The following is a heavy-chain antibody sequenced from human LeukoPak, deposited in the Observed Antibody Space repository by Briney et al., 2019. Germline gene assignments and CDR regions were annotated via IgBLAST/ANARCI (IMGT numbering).Heavy chain of an antibody. D-gene: IGHD3-3*01. CDR1: GYTFTSYD. J-gene: IGHJ5*02. Sequence: ASVKVSCKAFGYTFTSYDINWVRQATGQGLEWMGWMNPNSGNTGYAQKFQGRVTMTRNTSISTAYMELSSLRSEDTAVYYCARGIGPRYDFWSGYYTSWFDPWGQGTLVTVSS. CDR3: ARGIGPRYDFWSGYYTSWFDP. V-gene: IGHV1-8*01. CDR2: MNPNSGNT.